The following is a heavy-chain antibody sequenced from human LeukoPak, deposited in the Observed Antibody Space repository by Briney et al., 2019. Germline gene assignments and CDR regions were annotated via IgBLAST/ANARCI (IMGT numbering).Heavy chain of an antibody. J-gene: IGHJ3*02. CDR1: GGTFSSYA. V-gene: IGHV1-69*01. CDR2: IIPIFGTA. Sequence: GSSVKVSCKASGGTFSSYAISWVRQAPGQGLEWMGGIIPIFGTANYAQKFQGRVTITADESTSTAYMELSSLRSEDTAVYYCASLGYGGNTRGAFDIWGQGTMVTVSS. D-gene: IGHD4-23*01. CDR3: ASLGYGGNTRGAFDI.